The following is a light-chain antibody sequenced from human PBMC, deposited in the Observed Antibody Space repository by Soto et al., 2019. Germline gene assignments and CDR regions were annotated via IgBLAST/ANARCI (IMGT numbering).Light chain of an antibody. CDR2: WAS. J-gene: IGKJ1*01. V-gene: IGKV4-1*01. CDR1: QSVLYSSNNKSY. Sequence: DIVVTQSPDSLAVSLGERATINCKSSQSVLYSSNNKSYYAWYQQKPGRPPKLIISWASSRESGVPDRLSGSGSATDFTRTITSLQAEEVSLYDCEPYYNTPRTCGQETKAEIK. CDR3: EPYYNTPRT.